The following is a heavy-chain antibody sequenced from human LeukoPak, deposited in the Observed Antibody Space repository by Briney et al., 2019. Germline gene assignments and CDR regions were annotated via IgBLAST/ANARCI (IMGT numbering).Heavy chain of an antibody. CDR2: IYYSGST. CDR1: SGSISSYY. V-gene: IGHV4-59*08. Sequence: SETLSLTCTVSSGSISSYYWSWIRQPPGKGLEWIGYIYYSGSTNYNPSLKSRVTISVDTSKNQFSLKLSSVTAADTAVYYCARQSGIAVREGWYFDLWGRGTLVTVSS. D-gene: IGHD6-19*01. J-gene: IGHJ2*01. CDR3: ARQSGIAVREGWYFDL.